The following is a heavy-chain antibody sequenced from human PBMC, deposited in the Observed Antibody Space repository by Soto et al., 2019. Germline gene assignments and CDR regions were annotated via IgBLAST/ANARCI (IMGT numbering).Heavy chain of an antibody. J-gene: IGHJ4*02. CDR3: ARGFYYDSSGYYSNAYYFDY. CDR2: IIPIFGTA. V-gene: IGHV1-69*01. CDR1: GGTFSSYA. D-gene: IGHD3-22*01. Sequence: QVQLVQSGAEVKKPGSSVKVSCKASGGTFSSYAISWVRQAPGQGLEWMGGIIPIFGTANYAQKFQGRVTITGDESTSTAYMELSCLRSEDTAVYYCARGFYYDSSGYYSNAYYFDYWGQGTLVTVSS.